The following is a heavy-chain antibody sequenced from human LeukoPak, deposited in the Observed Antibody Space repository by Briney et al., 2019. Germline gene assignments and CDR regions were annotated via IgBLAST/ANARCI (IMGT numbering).Heavy chain of an antibody. CDR1: GFSLRTRGVG. CDR2: IYWNDDK. V-gene: IGHV2-5*01. CDR3: AHRSQVLVGATALYYFDY. J-gene: IGHJ4*02. D-gene: IGHD1-26*01. Sequence: SGPTLVNPTQTLTLTCTFSGFSLRTRGVGVGWIRQPPGKALEWLSLIYWNDDKRYSPSLKSRLTITKDTSKNQVVLTMTNMDPVDTATYYCAHRSQVLVGATALYYFDYWGQGTLVTVSS.